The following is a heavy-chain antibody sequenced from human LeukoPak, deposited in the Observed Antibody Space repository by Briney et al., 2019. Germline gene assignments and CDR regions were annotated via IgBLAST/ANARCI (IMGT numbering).Heavy chain of an antibody. Sequence: GGSLRLSCAVSGFTFSAYAMSWVRQAPGKGLECVSVITGRGGSTYYADSVKGRFTISRDNSKNTLYLQLNSLRAEDTAIYYCAKLSQEDYYGSGSYTWGQGTLVTVSS. CDR1: GFTFSAYA. V-gene: IGHV3-23*01. CDR2: ITGRGGST. D-gene: IGHD3-10*01. CDR3: AKLSQEDYYGSGSYT. J-gene: IGHJ4*02.